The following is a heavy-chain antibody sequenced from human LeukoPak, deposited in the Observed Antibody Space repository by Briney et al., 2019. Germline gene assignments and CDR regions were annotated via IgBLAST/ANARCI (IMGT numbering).Heavy chain of an antibody. Sequence: GGSLPQTRAASGFTFSSYAMHWVRQAPGKGLEYVSAISSKRGSTYYANSVKGRFIISRDNSKNKLYLQMGSVRAEDMAVYYCAFGYCSCTSCSRNYYEYMHLLGTGRPVNVFS. CDR3: AFGYCSCTSCSRNYYEYMHL. V-gene: IGHV3-64*01. D-gene: IGHD2-2*03. CDR2: ISSKRGST. CDR1: GFTFSSYA. J-gene: IGHJ6*03.